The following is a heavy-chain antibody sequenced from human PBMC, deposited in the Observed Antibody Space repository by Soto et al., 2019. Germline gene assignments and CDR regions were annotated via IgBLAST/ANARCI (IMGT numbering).Heavy chain of an antibody. CDR1: GFTFSIYA. J-gene: IGHJ5*02. D-gene: IGHD3-3*01. CDR2: ISGSGGST. CDR3: AKAFEGDFWSGYYSWFDP. Sequence: GGSLGLACAACGFTFSIYAVSWVLQAPGKGLEWVSAISGSGGSTYYADSVKGRFTISRDNSKNTLYLQMNSLRAEDTAVYYCAKAFEGDFWSGYYSWFDPWGQGTLVTVSS. V-gene: IGHV3-23*01.